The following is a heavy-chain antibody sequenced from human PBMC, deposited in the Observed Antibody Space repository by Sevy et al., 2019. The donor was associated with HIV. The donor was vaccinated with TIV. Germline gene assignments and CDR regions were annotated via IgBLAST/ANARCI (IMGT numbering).Heavy chain of an antibody. D-gene: IGHD4-17*01. CDR1: GFTFSSYE. J-gene: IGHJ4*02. CDR2: ISNSGTTI. V-gene: IGHV3-48*03. Sequence: GGSLRLSCAASGFTFSSYEMNWVRQAPGKGLEWVSYISNSGTTISYSDSVRGRFSISRDNARNSLYLQMNSLRAEGTAVTYCARDLPPSATTVAHFDYWGQGTLVTVSS. CDR3: ARDLPPSATTVAHFDY.